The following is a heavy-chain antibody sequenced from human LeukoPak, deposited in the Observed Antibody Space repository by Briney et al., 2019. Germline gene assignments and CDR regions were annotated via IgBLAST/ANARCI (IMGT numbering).Heavy chain of an antibody. J-gene: IGHJ4*02. CDR2: IIPIFGTA. V-gene: IGHV1-69*05. Sequence: SVTVSFMASGGTFISYAISWVRQAPGQGLEWMGGIIPIFGTANYAQKFQGRVTITTDESTSTAYMELSSLRSEDTAVYYCARGSSSSGFDYWGQGTLVTVSS. D-gene: IGHD6-6*01. CDR1: GGTFISYA. CDR3: ARGSSSSGFDY.